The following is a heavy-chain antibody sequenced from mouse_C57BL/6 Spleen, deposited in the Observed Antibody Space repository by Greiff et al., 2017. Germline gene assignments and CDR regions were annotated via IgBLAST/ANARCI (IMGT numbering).Heavy chain of an antibody. Sequence: EVKLVESEGGLVQPGSSMKLSCTASGFTFSDYYMAWVRQVPEKGLEWVANLNYDGSSTYYLDSLKSRFIISRDNAKNILYLKMSSLKSEDTATYYCAREAQLGRAMDYWGQGTSVTVSS. CDR2: LNYDGSST. CDR3: AREAQLGRAMDY. CDR1: GFTFSDYY. J-gene: IGHJ4*01. V-gene: IGHV5-16*01. D-gene: IGHD4-1*02.